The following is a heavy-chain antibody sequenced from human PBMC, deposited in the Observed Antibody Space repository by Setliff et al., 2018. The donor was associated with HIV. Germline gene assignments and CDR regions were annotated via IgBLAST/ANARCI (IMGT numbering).Heavy chain of an antibody. Sequence: PGGSLRLSCVASGGSINHYDLNWVRQAPGKGLEWISHISNTGQTIYYADSVKGRVSVSRDNADNSVTLQMTSLRAEDTAVYYCARDQGVRHWFFSYYYYGLDVWGQGTTVTVSS. CDR3: ARDQGVRHWFFSYYYYGLDV. CDR2: ISNTGQTI. J-gene: IGHJ6*02. D-gene: IGHD3-10*01. V-gene: IGHV3-11*04. CDR1: GGSINHYD.